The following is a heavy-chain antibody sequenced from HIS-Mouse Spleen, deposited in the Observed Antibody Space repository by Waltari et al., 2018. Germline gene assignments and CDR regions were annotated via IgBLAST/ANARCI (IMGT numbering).Heavy chain of an antibody. J-gene: IGHJ4*02. Sequence: EVQLLESGGGLVQPGGSLRLPCAASGFTFSSYATRWVRQAPGKGLEWVSAISGSGGSTYYADSVKGRFTISRDNSKNTLYLQMNSLRAEDTAVYYCAKTLVRSRDFDYWGQGTLVTVSS. CDR1: GFTFSSYA. V-gene: IGHV3-23*01. CDR2: ISGSGGST. CDR3: AKTLVRSRDFDY. D-gene: IGHD4-17*01.